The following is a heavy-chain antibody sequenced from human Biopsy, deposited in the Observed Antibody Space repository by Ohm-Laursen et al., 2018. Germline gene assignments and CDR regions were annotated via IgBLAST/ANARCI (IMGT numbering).Heavy chain of an antibody. Sequence: SQTLSLTCPVSGGSISNNNYCWVWNRQPPGLGLGGVGSNFYRGSTHYNPSLKSRVNISVDTSKNQLSLKLNSATAADTAVYYCARDYDTSGYYYVSWGQGTLVTVSS. CDR3: ARDYDTSGYYYVS. J-gene: IGHJ5*02. V-gene: IGHV4-39*01. CDR1: GGSISNNNYC. CDR2: NFYRGST. D-gene: IGHD3-22*01.